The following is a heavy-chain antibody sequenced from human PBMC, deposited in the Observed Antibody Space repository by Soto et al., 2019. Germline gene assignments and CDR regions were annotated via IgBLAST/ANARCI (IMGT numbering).Heavy chain of an antibody. Sequence: PGKGLEWMGGFDPEDGETIYAQKFQGRVTMTEDTSTDTAYMELSSLRSEDTAVYYCATHRYYDFWSGYLWSYGMDVWGQGTTVTVSS. D-gene: IGHD3-3*01. J-gene: IGHJ6*02. CDR2: FDPEDGET. V-gene: IGHV1-24*01. CDR3: ATHRYYDFWSGYLWSYGMDV.